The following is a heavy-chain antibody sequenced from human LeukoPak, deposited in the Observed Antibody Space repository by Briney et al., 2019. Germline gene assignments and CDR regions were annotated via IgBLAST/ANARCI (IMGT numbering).Heavy chain of an antibody. CDR3: AKDNYDILTGYYIPPVYYFDY. J-gene: IGHJ4*02. Sequence: GGSLRLSCAASGFTFSSYGMSWVRQAPGKGLEWVSAISGSGGSTYYADSVKGRFTISRDNSKNTLYLQMNSLRAEDTAVYYCAKDNYDILTGYYIPPVYYFDYWGQGTLVTVSS. CDR2: ISGSGGST. V-gene: IGHV3-23*01. D-gene: IGHD3-9*01. CDR1: GFTFSSYG.